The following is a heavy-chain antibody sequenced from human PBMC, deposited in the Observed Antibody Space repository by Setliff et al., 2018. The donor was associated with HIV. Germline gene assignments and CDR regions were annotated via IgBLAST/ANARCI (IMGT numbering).Heavy chain of an antibody. CDR2: VSVYNGNT. J-gene: IGHJ3*02. CDR3: ATPGVGAGAFDI. D-gene: IGHD3-10*01. Sequence: ASVKVSCKASGYSFTFYGLHWVRQAPGQGLEWIGWVSVYNGNTKYAENFQDRLTLTTDASTGTGFMELRGLRSDDTALYYCATPGVGAGAFDIWGRGTMVTVSS. V-gene: IGHV1-18*04. CDR1: GYSFTFYG.